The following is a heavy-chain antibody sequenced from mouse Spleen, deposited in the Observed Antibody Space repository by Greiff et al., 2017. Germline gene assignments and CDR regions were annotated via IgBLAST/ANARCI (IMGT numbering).Heavy chain of an antibody. Sequence: VQLQPPGAELVKPGASVKLSCKASGYTFTSYWMHWVKQRPGRGLEWIGRIDPNSGGTKYNEKFKSKATLTVDKPSSTAYMQLSSLTSEDSAVYYCATGSSGSFYYFDYWGQGTTLTVSS. CDR3: ATGSSGSFYYFDY. V-gene: IGHV1-72*01. CDR2: IDPNSGGT. D-gene: IGHD3-1*01. CDR1: GYTFTSYW. J-gene: IGHJ2*01.